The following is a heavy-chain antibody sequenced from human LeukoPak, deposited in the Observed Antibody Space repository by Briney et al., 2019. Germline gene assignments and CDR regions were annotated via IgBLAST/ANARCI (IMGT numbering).Heavy chain of an antibody. J-gene: IGHJ4*02. CDR2: TNLHGTAV. V-gene: IGHV3-74*01. D-gene: IGHD3-16*01. Sequence: GGSLRLSCAVSGLSFSNYWMHWVRQAPGKGLVWVARTNLHGTAVDYADSVKGRFTISRDNAKNTLFLQMNSLRAEDTAVYYCASAYTYVRLGDHWGQGTLVTVSS. CDR3: ASAYTYVRLGDH. CDR1: GLSFSNYW.